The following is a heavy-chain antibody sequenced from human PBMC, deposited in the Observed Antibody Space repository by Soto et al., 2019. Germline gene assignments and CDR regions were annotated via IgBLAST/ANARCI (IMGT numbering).Heavy chain of an antibody. CDR3: ARDRNWNYDAFDI. V-gene: IGHV3-30-3*01. CDR2: ISYDGSNK. J-gene: IGHJ3*02. D-gene: IGHD1-7*01. CDR1: GFTFSSYA. Sequence: GGSLRLSCAASGFTFSSYAMHWVRQAPGKGLEWVAVISYDGSNKYYADSVKGRFTISRDNSKNTVYLQMNSLRAEDTAVYYCARDRNWNYDAFDIWGQGTMVTVSS.